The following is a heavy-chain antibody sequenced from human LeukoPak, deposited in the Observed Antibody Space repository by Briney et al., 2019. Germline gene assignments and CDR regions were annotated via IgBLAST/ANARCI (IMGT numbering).Heavy chain of an antibody. CDR3: ATTTVGVYFFDY. J-gene: IGHJ4*02. Sequence: VASVKVSCKASGYTLTELSMHWVRQAPGKGLEWMGGFDPEDGETIYAQKFQGRVTMTEDTSTDTAYMELSSLRSEDTAVYYCATTTVGVYFFDYWGQGTLVTVSS. CDR1: GYTLTELS. D-gene: IGHD2-8*01. V-gene: IGHV1-24*01. CDR2: FDPEDGET.